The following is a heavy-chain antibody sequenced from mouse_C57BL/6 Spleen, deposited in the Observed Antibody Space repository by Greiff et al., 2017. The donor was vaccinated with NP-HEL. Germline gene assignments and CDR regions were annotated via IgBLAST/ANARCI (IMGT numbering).Heavy chain of an antibody. Sequence: VKLVESGAELVRPGASVTLSCKASGYTFTDYEMHWVKQTPVHGLEWIGAIDPETGGTAYNQKFKGKAILTADKSSSTAYMELRSLTSEDSAVYYCTRWLLPAWFAYWGQGTLVTVSA. CDR2: IDPETGGT. CDR3: TRWLLPAWFAY. J-gene: IGHJ3*01. CDR1: GYTFTDYE. D-gene: IGHD2-3*01. V-gene: IGHV1-15*01.